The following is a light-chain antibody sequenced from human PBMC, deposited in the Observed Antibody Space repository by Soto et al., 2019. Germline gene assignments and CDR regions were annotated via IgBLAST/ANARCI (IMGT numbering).Light chain of an antibody. CDR3: QQYNGYSTWT. Sequence: DIQMTQSPSTLSASVGDRVTSACRARPRIRKWLAWYQQKPGKAPQVLIWDASSLHSGVPSRFSGSGYGTAFSLTISSLQPDDFGTYYGQQYNGYSTWTLGQGTKVEIK. CDR1: PRIRKW. J-gene: IGKJ1*01. CDR2: DAS. V-gene: IGKV1-5*01.